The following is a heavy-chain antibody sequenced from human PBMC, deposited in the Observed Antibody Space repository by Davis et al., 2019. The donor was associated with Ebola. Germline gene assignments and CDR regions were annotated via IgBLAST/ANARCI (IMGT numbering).Heavy chain of an antibody. Sequence: GESLKISCAASGFTVSSNNMSWVRQAPGKGLEWVSAISGSGGSTYYADSVKGRFTISRDNSKNTLYLQMNSLRAEDTAVYYCASFDILTGYYPYGMDVWGQGTTVTVSS. D-gene: IGHD3-9*01. V-gene: IGHV3-23*01. CDR2: ISGSGGST. CDR3: ASFDILTGYYPYGMDV. CDR1: GFTVSSNN. J-gene: IGHJ6*02.